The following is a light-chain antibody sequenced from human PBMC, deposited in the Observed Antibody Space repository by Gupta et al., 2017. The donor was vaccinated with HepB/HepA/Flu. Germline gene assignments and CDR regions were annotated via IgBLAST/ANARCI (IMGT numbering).Light chain of an antibody. CDR1: ALPKQY. V-gene: IGLV3-25*03. Sequence: SSELTQPPSVSVSPGQTARITCSGDALPKQYAYWYQQKPGQAPVLVIYKDSERPSGIPERFSGSSSGTTGTLTISGVQAEDEADYYCQSADSSGTYNWVFGGGTKLTVL. CDR3: QSADSSGTYNWV. CDR2: KDS. J-gene: IGLJ3*02.